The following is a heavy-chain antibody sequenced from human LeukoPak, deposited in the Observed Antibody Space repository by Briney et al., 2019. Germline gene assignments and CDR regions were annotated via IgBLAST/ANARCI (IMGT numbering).Heavy chain of an antibody. CDR2: ISRTSSTI. CDR1: GFTFSSYS. Sequence: PGGSLRLSCAASGFTFSSYSMNWVRQAPGKGLEWVSYISRTSSTIYYADSVKGRFTISRDNAKNSLYLQMNSLRDEDTAEYYCARAADYYHGMDVWGQGTTVTVSS. J-gene: IGHJ6*02. V-gene: IGHV3-48*02. CDR3: ARAADYYHGMDV.